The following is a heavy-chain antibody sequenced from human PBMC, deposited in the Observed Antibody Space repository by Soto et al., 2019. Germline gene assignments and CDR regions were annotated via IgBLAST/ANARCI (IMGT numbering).Heavy chain of an antibody. CDR1: GFTFSTYG. Sequence: PGGSLRLSCAASGFTFSTYGIHWVRQAPGKGLEWVALISDDGSKKYYIDSVKGRFIISRDNSKNTLYLQMNRLRSEDTAVYYCAKDNMVVGAADQYNNMDVWGHGTTVTVS. D-gene: IGHD2-2*01. CDR2: ISDDGSKK. V-gene: IGHV3-30*18. CDR3: AKDNMVVGAADQYNNMDV. J-gene: IGHJ6*02.